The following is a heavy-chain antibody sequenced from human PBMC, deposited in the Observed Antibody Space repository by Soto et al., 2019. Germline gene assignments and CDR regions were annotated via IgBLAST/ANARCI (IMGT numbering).Heavy chain of an antibody. D-gene: IGHD2-15*01. CDR2: IWFDGSNK. CDR1: GFTSRSYG. J-gene: IGHJ3*02. V-gene: IGHV3-33*01. Sequence: ESGGGVVQPGRSLRLSCAASGFTSRSYGIHWVRQAPGKGLKWVAVIWFDGSNKYYTDSVKGRFTISRDNSKNTLYLQMNSLRAEDTAVYYCARDSWLGYCSGGSCPGAFDIWGQGTMVTVSS. CDR3: ARDSWLGYCSGGSCPGAFDI.